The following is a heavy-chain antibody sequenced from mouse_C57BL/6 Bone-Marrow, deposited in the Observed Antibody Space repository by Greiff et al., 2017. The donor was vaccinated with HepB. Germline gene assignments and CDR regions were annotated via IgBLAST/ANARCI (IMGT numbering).Heavy chain of an antibody. CDR1: GYTFTDYY. CDR2: INPYNGGT. J-gene: IGHJ2*01. V-gene: IGHV1-19*01. CDR3: AIFLRLPLDY. D-gene: IGHD3-2*02. Sequence: VQLQQSGPVLVKPGASVKMSCKASGYTFTDYYMNWMKQSHGKSLEWIGVINPYNGGTSYNQKFKGKATLTVDKSSSTAYMELNSLTSEDSAVYYCAIFLRLPLDYWGQGTTLTVSS.